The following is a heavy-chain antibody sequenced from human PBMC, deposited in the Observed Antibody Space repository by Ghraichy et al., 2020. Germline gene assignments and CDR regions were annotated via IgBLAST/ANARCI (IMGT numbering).Heavy chain of an antibody. D-gene: IGHD3-22*01. J-gene: IGHJ4*02. CDR2: VSGSGGRT. V-gene: IGHV3-23*01. CDR3: ARTAYSSGYYARLGPLDY. CDR1: GFTFSSYA. Sequence: GGSLRLSCAASGFTFSSYAMSWVRQAPGKGLEWVSAVSGSGGRTDYADSVKGRSTISRDNSKNTLYLQMNSLRAEDTAVYYCARTAYSSGYYARLGPLDYWGQGNLVTIS.